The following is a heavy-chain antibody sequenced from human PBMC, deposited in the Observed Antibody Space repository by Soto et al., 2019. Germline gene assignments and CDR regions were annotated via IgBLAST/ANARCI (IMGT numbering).Heavy chain of an antibody. CDR2: IWYDGSNK. CDR1: GFTFSSYG. V-gene: IGHV3-33*01. Sequence: GGSLRLSCAASGFTFSSYGMHWVRQAPGKGLEWVAVIWYDGSNKYYADSVKGRFTISRDNSKNTLYLQMNSLRAEDTAVYYCARDRDGPMTTRPHFDYWGQGTLVTVSS. CDR3: ARDRDGPMTTRPHFDY. D-gene: IGHD4-17*01. J-gene: IGHJ4*02.